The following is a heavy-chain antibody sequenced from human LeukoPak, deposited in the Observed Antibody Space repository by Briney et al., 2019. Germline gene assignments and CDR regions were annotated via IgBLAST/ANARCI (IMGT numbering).Heavy chain of an antibody. CDR1: GFTFSSYA. Sequence: PGGSLRLSCAASGFTFSSYAMSWVRQAPGKGLEWVSAISGSGGSTYYADSVKGRFTISRDNSKNTLYLQMNSLRAEDTAVYYCAKDRLSPIAAAASDYWGQGTLATVSS. V-gene: IGHV3-23*01. CDR3: AKDRLSPIAAAASDY. CDR2: ISGSGGST. J-gene: IGHJ4*02. D-gene: IGHD6-13*01.